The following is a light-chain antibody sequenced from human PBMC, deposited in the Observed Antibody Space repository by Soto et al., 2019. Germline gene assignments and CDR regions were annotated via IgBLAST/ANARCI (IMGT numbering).Light chain of an antibody. CDR3: QQYTNWPKT. CDR1: QSISSY. CDR2: AAS. Sequence: DIQMTQSPSSLSASVGDRVTVTCLASQSISSYLNWYQQKPGKAPKLLIYAASSLQSGVPSRFSGSGSGTEFTLTISSLQSEDFAVYYCQQYTNWPKTFGQGTKVDI. V-gene: IGKV1-39*01. J-gene: IGKJ1*01.